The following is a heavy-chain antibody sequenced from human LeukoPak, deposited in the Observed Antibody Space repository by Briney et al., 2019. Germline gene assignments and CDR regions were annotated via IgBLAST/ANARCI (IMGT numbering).Heavy chain of an antibody. V-gene: IGHV4-34*01. CDR1: GGSFSGYY. J-gene: IGHJ6*02. Sequence: PSETLSLTCAVYGGSFSGYYWSWIRQPPGKGLEWIGSIYYSGSTYYNPSLKSRVTISVDTSKNQFSLKLSSVTAADTAVYYCARHYEATVFYYYGMDVWGQGTTVTVSS. CDR3: ARHYEATVFYYYGMDV. D-gene: IGHD4-11*01. CDR2: IYYSGST.